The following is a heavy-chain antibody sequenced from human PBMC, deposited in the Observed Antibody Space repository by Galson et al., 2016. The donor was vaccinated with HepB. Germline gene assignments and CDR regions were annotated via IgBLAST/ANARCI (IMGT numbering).Heavy chain of an antibody. CDR3: ARARRSGSGWYFDY. J-gene: IGHJ4*02. CDR1: GGSVTITDYY. CDR2: IYYSGTT. Sequence: TLSLTCTVSGGSVTITDYYWSWIRQHPGKGLEWIGYIYYSGTTYYSPSLKSRVTISVDTSKSQFSLRLRSVTAADTAVYYCARARRSGSGWYFDYWGQGALVTVSS. V-gene: IGHV4-31*03. D-gene: IGHD3-10*01.